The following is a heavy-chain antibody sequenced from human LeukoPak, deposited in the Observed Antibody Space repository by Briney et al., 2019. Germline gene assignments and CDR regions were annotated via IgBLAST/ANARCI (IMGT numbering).Heavy chain of an antibody. CDR1: GFTFSSYW. Sequence: GGSLRLSCVASGFTFSSYWMHWVRHAPGKGLVWVSRINSDGSSTKCADSVKGRFTISRDNAKNTLYLQMNSLRAEDTAVYYCAALDHGHDYWGQGTLVTGSS. V-gene: IGHV3-74*03. CDR2: INSDGSST. CDR3: AALDHGHDY. J-gene: IGHJ4*02.